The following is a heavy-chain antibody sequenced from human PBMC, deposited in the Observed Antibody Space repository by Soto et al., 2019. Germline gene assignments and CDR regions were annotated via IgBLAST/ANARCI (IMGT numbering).Heavy chain of an antibody. V-gene: IGHV1-46*01. D-gene: IGHD3-22*01. Sequence: ASVKVSCKASGYTFTSYYMHWVRQAPGQGLERMGIINPSGGSTSYAQKFQGRVTMTRDTSTSIVYMELSSLRSEDTAVYYCARGFYYDSSGYYSHFDYWGQGTLVTVSS. CDR1: GYTFTSYY. CDR2: INPSGGST. CDR3: ARGFYYDSSGYYSHFDY. J-gene: IGHJ4*02.